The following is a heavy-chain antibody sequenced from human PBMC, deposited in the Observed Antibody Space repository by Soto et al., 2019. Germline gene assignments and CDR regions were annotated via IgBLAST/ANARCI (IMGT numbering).Heavy chain of an antibody. CDR3: ARDSVVVPAATNSYYYGMDV. CDR2: ISSSSSYI. V-gene: IGHV3-21*01. CDR1: GFTFSSYS. D-gene: IGHD2-2*01. J-gene: IGHJ6*02. Sequence: GGSLRLSCAASGFTFSSYSMNWVRQAPGKGLEWVSSISSSSSYIYYADSVKGRFTISRDNAKNSLYLQMNSLRADDTAVYYCARDSVVVPAATNSYYYGMDVWGQGTTVTVSS.